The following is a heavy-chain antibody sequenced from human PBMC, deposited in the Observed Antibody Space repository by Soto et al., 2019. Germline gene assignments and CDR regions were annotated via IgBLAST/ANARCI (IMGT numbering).Heavy chain of an antibody. D-gene: IGHD3-9*01. J-gene: IGHJ6*02. Sequence: SVKVSCKASGGNFRSEAISWVRQAPGHGLEWMGGIIPMFCTPHYAQKFQGRVTIIADESTTTVNMEMRGLTYEDTAVYYCARAQFSDILTADDYGMDVWGQGTSVTVSS. CDR1: GGNFRSEA. CDR3: ARAQFSDILTADDYGMDV. CDR2: IIPMFCTP. V-gene: IGHV1-69*13.